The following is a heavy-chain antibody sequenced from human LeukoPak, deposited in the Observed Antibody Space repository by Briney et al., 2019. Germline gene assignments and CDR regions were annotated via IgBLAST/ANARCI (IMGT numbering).Heavy chain of an antibody. V-gene: IGHV3-23*01. CDR2: ISGSGSHT. Sequence: PGGSLRLSCAASGFSFSGYAMSWVRQAPGKGLEWVSSISGSGSHTYHADSVKGRFTISRDNSKNTLYLQMNSLRAEDTAVYYCAKDISGYYRPLDYWGQGTLVTVSS. CDR3: AKDISGYYRPLDY. CDR1: GFSFSGYA. J-gene: IGHJ4*02. D-gene: IGHD3-22*01.